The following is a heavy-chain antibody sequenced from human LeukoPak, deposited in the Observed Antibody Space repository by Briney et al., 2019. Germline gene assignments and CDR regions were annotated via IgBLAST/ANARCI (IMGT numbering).Heavy chain of an antibody. CDR1: GGSISSGGYY. CDR2: IYYSGST. D-gene: IGHD3/OR15-3a*01. Sequence: SQTLSLTCTDSGGSISSGGYYWSWIRQHPGKGLEWIGYIYYSGSTYYNPSLKSRVTISVDTSKNQFSLKLSSVTAADTAVYYCARGTGPYYYYMDVWGKGTTVTVSS. CDR3: ARGTGPYYYYMDV. J-gene: IGHJ6*03. V-gene: IGHV4-31*03.